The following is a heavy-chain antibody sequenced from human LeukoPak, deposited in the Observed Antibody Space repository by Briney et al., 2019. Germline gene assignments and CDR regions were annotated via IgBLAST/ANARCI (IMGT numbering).Heavy chain of an antibody. V-gene: IGHV3-21*01. CDR1: EFTFSSYS. CDR2: ISSSSSYI. CDR3: ARDSPFSVSPKVVSPLH. Sequence: GGSLRLSCAASEFTFSSYSMTWVRQAPGKGLEWVSSISSSSSYIYYADSVKGRFTISRDNAKNSMYLQMNSLRAEDTAVYYCARDSPFSVSPKVVSPLHWGQGTLVTVSS. D-gene: IGHD2-15*01. J-gene: IGHJ4*02.